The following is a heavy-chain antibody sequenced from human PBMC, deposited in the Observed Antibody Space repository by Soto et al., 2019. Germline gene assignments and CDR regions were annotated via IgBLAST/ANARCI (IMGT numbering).Heavy chain of an antibody. CDR1: GFSLSTSGVC. D-gene: IGHD5-12*01. J-gene: IGHJ5*02. V-gene: IGHV2-5*02. CDR2: IYLDDDK. CDR3: ANINVDIVATIGYNWFDP. Sequence: QITLKESGPTLVKPTQTLTLTCTFSGFSLSTSGVCVGRIRQPPGKALEWLVLIYLDDDKRYSPSLKSRLIITKDTSKNLRVLTMTNMDPVDTATYYCANINVDIVATIGYNWFDPRGQGTLVTVSS.